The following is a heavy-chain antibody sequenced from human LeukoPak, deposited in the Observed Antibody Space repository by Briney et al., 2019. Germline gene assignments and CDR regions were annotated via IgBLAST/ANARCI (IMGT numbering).Heavy chain of an antibody. J-gene: IGHJ4*02. CDR1: GGSFSGYY. CDR3: ARGGKWLYYFDY. V-gene: IGHV4-34*01. D-gene: IGHD6-19*01. Sequence: PSETLSLTRAVYGGSFSGYYWSWIRQPPGKGLEWIGEINHSGSTNYNPSLKSRVTISVDTSKNQFSLKLTSVTAADTAVYYCARGGKWLYYFDYWGQGTLVTVSS. CDR2: INHSGST.